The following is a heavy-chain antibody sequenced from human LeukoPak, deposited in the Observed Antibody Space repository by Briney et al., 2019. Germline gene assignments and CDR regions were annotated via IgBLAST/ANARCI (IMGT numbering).Heavy chain of an antibody. V-gene: IGHV5-51*01. CDR1: GYSFTSYW. CDR2: IYPGDSDT. Sequence: GESLKISCKGSGYSFTSYWIVWVRQKPVKGLEWMGIIYPGDSDTRYSPTFQGQVIISADKSISTAYLQWSSLKASDTAMYFCARHGYGSGSYYRSRTEENWFDPWGQGTLVTVSS. J-gene: IGHJ5*02. D-gene: IGHD3-10*01. CDR3: ARHGYGSGSYYRSRTEENWFDP.